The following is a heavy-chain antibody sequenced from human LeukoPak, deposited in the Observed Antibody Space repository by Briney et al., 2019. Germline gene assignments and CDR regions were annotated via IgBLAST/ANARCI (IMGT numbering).Heavy chain of an antibody. CDR3: TPDSRYSYDYCDY. CDR2: IKRKADAGTT. V-gene: IGHV3-15*01. D-gene: IGHD5-18*01. J-gene: IGHJ4*02. Sequence: PGRSLRLSCAASGFTFSNGGISSVRQAPGKGLELVGRIKRKADAGTTEYAAPLRGRFTISRDDSKTTLYLQMNSLKTEDTAVYYCTPDSRYSYDYCDYWGQGTLVTVSS. CDR1: GFTFSNGG.